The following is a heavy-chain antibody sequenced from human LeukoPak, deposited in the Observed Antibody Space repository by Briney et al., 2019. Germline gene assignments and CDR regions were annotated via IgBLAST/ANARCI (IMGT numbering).Heavy chain of an antibody. Sequence: GGSLRLSCAASGFTFSSYAMSWVRQAPGKGLEWVSAISGSGGSTYYADSVKGRFTIYRDNSKNTLYLQMNSLRAEDTAVYYCARGELDVEHYFDYWGQRTLVTVSS. D-gene: IGHD5-24*01. J-gene: IGHJ4*02. V-gene: IGHV3-23*01. CDR1: GFTFSSYA. CDR3: ARGELDVEHYFDY. CDR2: ISGSGGST.